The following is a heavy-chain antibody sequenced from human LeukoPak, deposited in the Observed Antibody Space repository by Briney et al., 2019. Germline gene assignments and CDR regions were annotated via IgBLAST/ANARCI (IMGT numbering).Heavy chain of an antibody. J-gene: IGHJ4*02. Sequence: SETLSLTCTVSGGSISGYYWSWIRQPPGRGPEWIGFIFYSGSTNYNPSLKSRVTISVDTSKNQFSLKLSSVTAADTALYYCARGASSFGYWGQGTLVTVSS. V-gene: IGHV4-59*01. CDR3: ARGASSFGY. CDR1: GGSISGYY. CDR2: IFYSGST.